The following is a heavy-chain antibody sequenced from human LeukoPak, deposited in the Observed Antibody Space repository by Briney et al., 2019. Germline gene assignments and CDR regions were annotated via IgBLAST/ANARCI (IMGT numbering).Heavy chain of an antibody. Sequence: SETLSLTCTVSGGSISSYYWSWIRQPPGKGLEWIGYIYYSGSTNYNPSLKSRVTISVDTSKNQFSLKLSSVTAADTAVYYCARVSYYYDSSGYYFNYYYYMDVWGKGTTVTVSS. D-gene: IGHD3-22*01. CDR2: IYYSGST. CDR1: GGSISSYY. J-gene: IGHJ6*03. V-gene: IGHV4-59*01. CDR3: ARVSYYYDSSGYYFNYYYYMDV.